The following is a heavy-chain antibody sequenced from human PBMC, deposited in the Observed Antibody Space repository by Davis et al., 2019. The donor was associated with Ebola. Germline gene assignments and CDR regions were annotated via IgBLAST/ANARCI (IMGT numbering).Heavy chain of an antibody. CDR1: GYSFTDDG. Sequence: ASVKVSCKASGYSFTDDGISWVRQAPGQGLEWMGWISTYNGNTNYAQKVQGRITMTSDTSTSTAYMELRSLRSDDTARYYCARDVRGITGPSEYWGQGTLVTVSS. V-gene: IGHV1-18*01. CDR3: ARDVRGITGPSEY. J-gene: IGHJ4*02. D-gene: IGHD1-1*01. CDR2: ISTYNGNT.